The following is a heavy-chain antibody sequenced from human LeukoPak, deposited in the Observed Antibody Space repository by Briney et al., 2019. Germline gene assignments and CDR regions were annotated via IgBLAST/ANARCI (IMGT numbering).Heavy chain of an antibody. CDR1: GFTFSTYE. Sequence: GGSLRLTCAASGFTFSTYEMNWVRQAPGKGLEWVSYISSSGSTTYYADSVKGRFTISRDNAKNSLYLQMNSLRAEDTAVYYCARGHVPDYWGQGTLVIISS. V-gene: IGHV3-48*03. CDR3: ARGHVPDY. CDR2: ISSSGSTT. J-gene: IGHJ4*02.